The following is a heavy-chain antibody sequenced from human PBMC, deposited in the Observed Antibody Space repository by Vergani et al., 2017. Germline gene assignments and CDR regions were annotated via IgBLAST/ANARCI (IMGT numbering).Heavy chain of an antibody. J-gene: IGHJ6*02. D-gene: IGHD3-22*01. Sequence: QVQLVESGGGVVQPGRSLRLSCAASGFTFSSYGMHWVRQAPGKGLEWVAVIWYDGSNKYYADSVKGRFTISRDNAKNSLYLQMNSLRAEDTAVYYCARDQHDSSGYPWYGMDVWGQGTTVTVSS. CDR1: GFTFSSYG. CDR3: ARDQHDSSGYPWYGMDV. CDR2: IWYDGSNK. V-gene: IGHV3-33*01.